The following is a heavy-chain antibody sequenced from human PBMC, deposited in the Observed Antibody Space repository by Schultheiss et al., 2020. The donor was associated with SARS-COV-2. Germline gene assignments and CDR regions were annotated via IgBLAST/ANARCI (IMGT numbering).Heavy chain of an antibody. CDR1: GFTFSSYW. V-gene: IGHV3-7*03. D-gene: IGHD3-10*01. Sequence: GGSLRLSCAASGFTFSSYWMSWVRQAPGKGLEWVANIKQDGSEKYYVDSVKGRFTISRDNAKNSLYLQMNSLRAEDTAVYYCAKGGVGDYFDYWGQGTLVTVSS. CDR3: AKGGVGDYFDY. CDR2: IKQDGSEK. J-gene: IGHJ4*02.